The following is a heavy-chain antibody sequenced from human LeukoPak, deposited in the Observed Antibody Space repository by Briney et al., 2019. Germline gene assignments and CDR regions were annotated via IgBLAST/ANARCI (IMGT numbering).Heavy chain of an antibody. Sequence: EASVKVSCKASGYTFTGYYMHWVRQAPGQGLEWMGWINPNSGGTNYAQKFQGWVTMTRDTSISTAYMELSRLRSDGTAVYYCARGDCSGGSCYRNWIDPWGQGTLVTVSS. CDR2: INPNSGGT. D-gene: IGHD2-15*01. V-gene: IGHV1-2*04. CDR1: GYTFTGYY. CDR3: ARGDCSGGSCYRNWIDP. J-gene: IGHJ5*02.